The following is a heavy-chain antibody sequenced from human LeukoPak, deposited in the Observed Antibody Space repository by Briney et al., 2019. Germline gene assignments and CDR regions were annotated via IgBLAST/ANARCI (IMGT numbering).Heavy chain of an antibody. Sequence: SETLSLTCTVPGGSISSYYWSWIRQPPGKGLEWIGYIYYTGSTSYNLSLKSRVSISVDTSKNEFSLKLSSVTAADTAVYYCARYGRTPFDYWGQGTLVTVSS. CDR1: GGSISSYY. V-gene: IGHV4-59*08. CDR3: ARYGRTPFDY. D-gene: IGHD2-8*01. CDR2: IYYTGST. J-gene: IGHJ4*02.